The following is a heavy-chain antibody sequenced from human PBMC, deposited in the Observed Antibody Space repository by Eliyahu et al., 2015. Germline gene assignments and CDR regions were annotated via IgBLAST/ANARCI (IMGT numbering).Heavy chain of an antibody. V-gene: IGHV3-23*01. Sequence: EVQLLESGGDLVQPGGSLXLSXAASGLNFXSYAMTWGRQAPGKGLXWVSVISGSGISTYYADSVKGRFSISRDNSKNTLYLQMNSLTAEDTAIYYCAKDQWGWDREYQFVWGQGTLVTVSS. CDR3: AKDQWGWDREYQFV. CDR2: ISGSGIST. D-gene: IGHD2-2*01. J-gene: IGHJ4*02. CDR1: GLNFXSYA.